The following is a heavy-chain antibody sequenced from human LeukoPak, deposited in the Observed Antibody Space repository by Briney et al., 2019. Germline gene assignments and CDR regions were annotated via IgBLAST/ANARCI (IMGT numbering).Heavy chain of an antibody. CDR3: ARVGDGTFDI. CDR1: GDSISTYY. CDR2: IYFTGNT. D-gene: IGHD3-16*01. J-gene: IGHJ3*02. Sequence: SETLSLTCTASGDSISTYYWTWIRQPPGTGLEWIGYIYFTGNTNYNPSLKSRVTISVDTSENHFSLRLTSVTAADTAVYYCARVGDGTFDIWGQGTMVTVSS. V-gene: IGHV4-59*01.